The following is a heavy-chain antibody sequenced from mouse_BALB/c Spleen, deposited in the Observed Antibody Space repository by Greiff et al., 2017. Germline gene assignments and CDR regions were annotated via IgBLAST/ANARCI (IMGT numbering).Heavy chain of an antibody. CDR1: GYAFSSYW. CDR2: IYPGDGDT. Sequence: QVQLQQSGAELVRPGSSVKISCKASGYAFSSYWMNWVKQRPGQGLEWIGQIYPGDGDTNYNGKFKGKATLTADKSSSTAYMQLSSLTSEDSAVYFCASRGTVGASPWDYWGQGTSVTVSS. CDR3: ASRGTVGASPWDY. D-gene: IGHD1-1*01. J-gene: IGHJ4*01. V-gene: IGHV1-80*01.